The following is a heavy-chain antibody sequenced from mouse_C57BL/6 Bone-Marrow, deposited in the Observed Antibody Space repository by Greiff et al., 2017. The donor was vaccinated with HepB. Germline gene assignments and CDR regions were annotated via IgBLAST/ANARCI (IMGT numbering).Heavy chain of an antibody. V-gene: IGHV2-5*01. D-gene: IGHD2-3*01. CDR3: AKNGGWLPPYYYAMDY. CDR1: GFSLTSYG. CDR2: IWRGGST. Sequence: QVQLQQSGPGLVQPSQSLSITCTVSGFSLTSYGVHWVRQSPGKGLEWLGVIWRGGSTDYNAAFMSRLSITKDNSKSQVFFKMNSLQADDTAIYYCAKNGGWLPPYYYAMDYWGQGTSVTVSS. J-gene: IGHJ4*01.